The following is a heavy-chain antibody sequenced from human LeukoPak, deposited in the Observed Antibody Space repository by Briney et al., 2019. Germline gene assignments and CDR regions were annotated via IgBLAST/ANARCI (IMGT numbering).Heavy chain of an antibody. V-gene: IGHV1-2*02. CDR2: INPNTGGT. J-gene: IGHJ4*02. D-gene: IGHD3-22*01. Sequence: ASVKVSCKTSGYTFIGYYMHWVRQAPGQGLEWMGWINPNTGGTNYAQNFQGRVTMTSDTSISTAYMELSSLRSDDTAMYYCARAPMIVVVFPPRLDFWGQGTLVTVSS. CDR1: GYTFIGYY. CDR3: ARAPMIVVVFPPRLDF.